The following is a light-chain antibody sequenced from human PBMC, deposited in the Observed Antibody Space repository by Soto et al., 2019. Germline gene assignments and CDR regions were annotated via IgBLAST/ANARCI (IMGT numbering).Light chain of an antibody. V-gene: IGKV1-39*01. CDR2: GAS. CDR1: QSISTF. Sequence: DIQMTQSPSSLSASVGDRVTITCRASQSISTFLNWYQHKPGKAPNLLIYGASSLQSGVPSRFSGGGSGTDFALTISSLQPEDFATYFCQQSYSTPRTFGQGTKVEIK. CDR3: QQSYSTPRT. J-gene: IGKJ1*01.